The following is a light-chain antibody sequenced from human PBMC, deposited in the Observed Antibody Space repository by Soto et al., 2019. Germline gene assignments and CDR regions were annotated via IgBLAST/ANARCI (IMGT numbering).Light chain of an antibody. CDR1: QSVTSSY. CDR2: GAS. Sequence: DIVFTLSPGTLSLSPKERATLSCRASQSVTSSYLAWWQQKPGQAPRLLIYGASSRATGTPDRFSGSGSGTDFTLTISRLEPEDFAVYFCQHYGSPPTTFGQGTKVDIK. V-gene: IGKV3-20*01. CDR3: QHYGSPPTT. J-gene: IGKJ1*01.